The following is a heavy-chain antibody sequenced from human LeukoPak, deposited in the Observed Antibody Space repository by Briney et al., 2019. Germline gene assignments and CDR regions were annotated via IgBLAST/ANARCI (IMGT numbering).Heavy chain of an antibody. CDR3: ARDQSSSSYDYYYGMDV. D-gene: IGHD2-2*01. CDR2: IIPILTLA. V-gene: IGHV1-69*04. Sequence: ASVKVSCKASGDTFSSDSISWVRQAPGQGLEWMGRIIPILTLAKYAQKFRGRVTITADTSTSTAYMEPSSLRSEDTAVYYCARDQSSSSYDYYYGMDVWGQGTTVTVSS. CDR1: GDTFSSDS. J-gene: IGHJ6*02.